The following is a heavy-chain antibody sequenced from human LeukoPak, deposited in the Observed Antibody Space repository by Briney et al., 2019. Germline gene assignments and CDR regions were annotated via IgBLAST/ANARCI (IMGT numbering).Heavy chain of an antibody. V-gene: IGHV3-20*04. D-gene: IGHD1-20*01. CDR1: GFTFDDYG. CDR3: ASCRRYNWSSGFDY. J-gene: IGHJ4*02. Sequence: PGGSLRLSCAASGFTFDDYGMSWVRQAPGKGLEWVSGINWNGGSTGCADSVKGRFTISRDNAKNSLYLQMNSLRAEDTALYYCASCRRYNWSSGFDYWGQGTLVTVSS. CDR2: INWNGGST.